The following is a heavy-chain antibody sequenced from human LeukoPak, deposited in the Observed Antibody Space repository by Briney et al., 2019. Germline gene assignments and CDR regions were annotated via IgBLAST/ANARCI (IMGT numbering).Heavy chain of an antibody. Sequence: ASVKVSCKASGYTFTGYYMHWVRQAPGQGLEWMGWINPNSGGTNYAQKFLGRVIMTRDTSISTAYMELSSLTSDDTAVYYCARSPSGQLDYWGRGTLVSVSS. D-gene: IGHD1-1*01. V-gene: IGHV1-2*02. CDR3: ARSPSGQLDY. CDR2: INPNSGGT. CDR1: GYTFTGYY. J-gene: IGHJ4*01.